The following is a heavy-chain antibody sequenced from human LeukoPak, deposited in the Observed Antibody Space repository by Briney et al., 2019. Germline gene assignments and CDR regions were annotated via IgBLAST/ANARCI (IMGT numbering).Heavy chain of an antibody. V-gene: IGHV3-49*04. CDR3: TRDDHIPVV. Sequence: GGSLRLSCSTSGFTFGDDSLSWVRQAPGKGLEWVGFIGPKRFGGPAEYAASVKGRFTISRDDSKSIAYLQMNSLKIEDTAVYSCTRDDHIPVVWGQGTLVTVSS. CDR2: IGPKRFGGPA. J-gene: IGHJ4*02. CDR1: GFTFGDDS. D-gene: IGHD4-23*01.